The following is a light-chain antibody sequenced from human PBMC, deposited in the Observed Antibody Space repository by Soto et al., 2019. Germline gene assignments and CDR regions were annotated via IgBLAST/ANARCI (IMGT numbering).Light chain of an antibody. J-gene: IGKJ1*01. CDR1: QSISTY. Sequence: DIQMTQSPSSLSASVGNRVTITCRASQSISTYLNWYQKKPGKAPNLLIYDASRLQSGVPSRFSGSGGGTDFTLSISSLEPEDFAVYYCQQRSNWPRTFGQVTKVDIK. CDR2: DAS. CDR3: QQRSNWPRT. V-gene: IGKV1-39*01.